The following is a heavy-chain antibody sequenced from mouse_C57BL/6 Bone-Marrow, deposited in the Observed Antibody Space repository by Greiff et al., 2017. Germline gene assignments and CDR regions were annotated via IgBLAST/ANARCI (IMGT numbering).Heavy chain of an antibody. CDR2: IDPENGDT. D-gene: IGHD2-4*01. CDR3: TTLKVYRLPCLGFVD. Sequence: VQLQQSGAELVRPGASVKLSCTASGFNIKDDYMHWVKQRPEQGLEWMGWIDPENGDTEYASKFQGKATITADTSSNTAYLQLSSLTSEDTAVXYCTTLKVYRLPCLGFVDWGQGTLVTVSA. V-gene: IGHV14-4*01. J-gene: IGHJ3*01. CDR1: GFNIKDDY.